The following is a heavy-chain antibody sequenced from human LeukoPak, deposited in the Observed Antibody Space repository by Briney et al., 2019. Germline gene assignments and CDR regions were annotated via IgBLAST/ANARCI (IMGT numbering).Heavy chain of an antibody. V-gene: IGHV3-23*01. CDR3: AKWGDFDILTGYYVSDF. CDR1: GFTFSSYE. J-gene: IGHJ4*02. D-gene: IGHD3-9*01. CDR2: VTGRGSST. Sequence: GGSLRLSCAASGFTFSSYEMNWVRQAPGKRLEWVSAVTGRGSSTYYADSVKGRFTISRDNSRNTLFLQMNSLRAEDTAIYYCAKWGDFDILTGYYVSDFWGQGTLVTVSS.